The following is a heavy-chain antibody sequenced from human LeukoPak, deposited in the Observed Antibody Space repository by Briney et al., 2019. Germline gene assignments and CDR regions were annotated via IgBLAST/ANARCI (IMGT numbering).Heavy chain of an antibody. Sequence: GGSLRLSCAASGFTFSSYSMNWVRQAPGKGLEWVANIKQDGSEKYYVGSVKGRFTISRDNAKNSLYLQMNSLRAEDTAVYYCAREAIAISSSPWVFDYWGQGTLVTVSS. J-gene: IGHJ4*02. D-gene: IGHD6-6*01. V-gene: IGHV3-7*01. CDR1: GFTFSSYS. CDR3: AREAIAISSSPWVFDY. CDR2: IKQDGSEK.